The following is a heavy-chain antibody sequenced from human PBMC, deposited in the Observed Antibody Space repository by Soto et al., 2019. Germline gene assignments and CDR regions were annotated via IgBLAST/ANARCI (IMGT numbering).Heavy chain of an antibody. CDR1: GYTFTSYA. V-gene: IGHV1-3*01. CDR3: ARENYDILTGSYYFDY. D-gene: IGHD3-9*01. CDR2: INAGNGNT. J-gene: IGHJ4*02. Sequence: GASVKVSCKASGYTFTSYAMHWVRQAPGQRLEWMGWINAGNGNTKYSQKFQGRVTITRDTSASTAYMELSSLRSEDMAVYYCARENYDILTGSYYFDYWGQGTLVTVS.